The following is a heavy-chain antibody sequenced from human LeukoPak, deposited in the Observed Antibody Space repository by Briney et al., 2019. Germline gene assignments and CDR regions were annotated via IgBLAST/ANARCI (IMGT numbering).Heavy chain of an antibody. CDR3: ARLRRYCTNGVCYDFDY. CDR2: IYYSGGT. CDR1: GGSISSGGYY. J-gene: IGHJ4*02. V-gene: IGHV4-31*03. Sequence: PSQTLSLTCTVSGGSISSGGYYWSWIRQHPGKGLEWIGYIYYSGGTYYNPSLKSRVTISVDTSKNQFSLKLSSVTAADTAVYYCARLRRYCTNGVCYDFDYWGQGTLVTVSS. D-gene: IGHD2-8*01.